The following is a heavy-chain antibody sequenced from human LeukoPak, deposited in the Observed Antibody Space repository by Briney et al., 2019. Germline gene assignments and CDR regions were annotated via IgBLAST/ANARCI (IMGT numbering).Heavy chain of an antibody. CDR2: IYPGDSDT. Sequence: GESLKISCKGSGYSFTSYWIGWVRQMPGKGLEWMGIIYPGDSDTRYSPSFQGQVTISADKSISTAYLQWSSLKASDTAMYYCARLDIEPTWIAALVGHFDIWGQGTMVTVSS. CDR1: GYSFTSYW. CDR3: ARLDIEPTWIAALVGHFDI. V-gene: IGHV5-51*01. J-gene: IGHJ3*02. D-gene: IGHD6-6*01.